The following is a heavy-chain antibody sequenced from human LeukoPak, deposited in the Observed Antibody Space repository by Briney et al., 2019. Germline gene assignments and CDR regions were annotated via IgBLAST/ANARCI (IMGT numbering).Heavy chain of an antibody. V-gene: IGHV4-59*08. J-gene: IGHJ5*02. CDR3: ARMGPVVVVAAHKTMWFDP. D-gene: IGHD2-15*01. CDR2: IYYSGST. CDR1: GGSISSYY. Sequence: SETLSLTCTVSGGSISSYYWSWIRQPPGKGLEWIGYIYYSGSTNYNPSLKSRVTISVDTSKNQFSLKLSSVTAADTAVYYCARMGPVVVVAAHKTMWFDPWGQGTLVTVSS.